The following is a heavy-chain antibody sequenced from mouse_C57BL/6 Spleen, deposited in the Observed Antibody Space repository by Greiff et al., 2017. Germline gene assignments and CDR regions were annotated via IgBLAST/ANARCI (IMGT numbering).Heavy chain of an antibody. CDR3: ARHEEDTHYYGSIPSWFAY. Sequence: QVQLQQSGAELVKPGASVKLSCKASGYTFTEYTIHWVKQRSGQGLEWIGWFYPGSGSIKYNEKFKDKATLTADKSSSTVYMELSRLTSEDSAVYFCARHEEDTHYYGSIPSWFAYWGQGTLVTVSA. CDR1: GYTFTEYT. V-gene: IGHV1-62-2*01. D-gene: IGHD1-1*01. CDR2: FYPGSGSI. J-gene: IGHJ3*01.